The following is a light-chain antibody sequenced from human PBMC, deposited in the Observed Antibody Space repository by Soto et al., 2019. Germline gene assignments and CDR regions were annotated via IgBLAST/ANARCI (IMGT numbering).Light chain of an antibody. CDR2: AAS. J-gene: IGKJ4*01. CDR1: QGIRND. CDR3: LQDYHHPLI. V-gene: IGKV1-6*01. Sequence: AIQMTQSPSSLSASVGDRVTITCRASQGIRNDLGWYQQNPGKAPKLLIYAASTLQSGVPSRFSGSGSGTDFTLTISSLQPEDFATYYCLQDYHHPLIFGGGTKVEIE.